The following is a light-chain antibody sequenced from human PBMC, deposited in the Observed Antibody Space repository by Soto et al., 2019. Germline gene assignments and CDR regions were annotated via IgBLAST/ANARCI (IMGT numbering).Light chain of an antibody. J-gene: IGKJ3*01. CDR2: GAS. Sequence: EIVLTQSPGTLSLSPGERVTLSCRASQSVINNYLGWYQQKPGQAPRLLIYGASSRATGIPDRFSGSGSGTDFTLTISRLEPEDFAVYYCQQYGGSPFTFGSGTKVDIK. CDR3: QQYGGSPFT. CDR1: QSVINNY. V-gene: IGKV3-20*01.